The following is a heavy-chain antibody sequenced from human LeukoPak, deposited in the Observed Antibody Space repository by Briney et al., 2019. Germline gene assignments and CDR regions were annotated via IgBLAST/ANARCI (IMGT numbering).Heavy chain of an antibody. V-gene: IGHV3-11*05. D-gene: IGHD3-22*01. J-gene: IGHJ3*02. CDR2: ISSSSSYT. Sequence: TGGSLRLSCAASGFTFSDYYMSWIRQAPGKGLEWVSYISSSSSYTNYADSVKGRFTISRDNAKNSLYLQMNSLGAEDTAVCYCARGRYDSSGYNAFDIWGQGTMVTVSS. CDR3: ARGRYDSSGYNAFDI. CDR1: GFTFSDYY.